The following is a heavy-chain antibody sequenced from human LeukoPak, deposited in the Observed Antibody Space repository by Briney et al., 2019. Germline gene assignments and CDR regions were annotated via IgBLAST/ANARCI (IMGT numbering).Heavy chain of an antibody. Sequence: PGRSLRLSCAASGFTFSSYGMHWVRQAPGKGLEWVAVISYDGSNKYYADSVKGRFTISRDNSKNTLYLQMNSLRAEDTAVYYCARGTLWRELLNYWGQGTLVTVSS. V-gene: IGHV3-30*03. CDR2: ISYDGSNK. J-gene: IGHJ4*02. CDR1: GFTFSSYG. D-gene: IGHD1-26*01. CDR3: ARGTLWRELLNY.